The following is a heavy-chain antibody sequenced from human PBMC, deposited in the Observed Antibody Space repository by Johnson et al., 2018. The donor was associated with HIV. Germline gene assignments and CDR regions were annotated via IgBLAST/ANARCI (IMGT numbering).Heavy chain of an antibody. CDR3: ARVFYYDSNDGFDI. V-gene: IGHV3-30-3*01. Sequence: QVQLVESGGGVVQPGRSLRLSCAASGFTFSSYALHWVRQAPGKGLEWVAVISYHGGTKYSADSVKGRFSISRDSSKNMLYLQMNSLRTEDTAVYYCARVFYYDSNDGFDIWGQGTRVTVSS. CDR1: GFTFSSYA. J-gene: IGHJ3*02. D-gene: IGHD3-22*01. CDR2: ISYHGGTK.